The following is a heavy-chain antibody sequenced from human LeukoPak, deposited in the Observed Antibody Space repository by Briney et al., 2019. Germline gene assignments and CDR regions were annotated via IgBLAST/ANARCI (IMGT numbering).Heavy chain of an antibody. CDR3: ARGTYGDYADY. CDR2: IYTGGTT. D-gene: IGHD4-17*01. J-gene: IGHJ4*02. V-gene: IGHV4-4*07. Sequence: SETLSLTCTVSADSASNYYWTWIRQPAGKGLEWIGRIYTGGTTTSNPSLKSRVTMSVDTSKNQFSLELTSVTAADTAVYYCARGTYGDYADYWGQGTLVSVSS. CDR1: ADSASNYY.